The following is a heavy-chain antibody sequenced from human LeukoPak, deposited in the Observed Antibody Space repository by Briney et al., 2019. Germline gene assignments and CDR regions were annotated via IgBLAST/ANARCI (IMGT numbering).Heavy chain of an antibody. CDR2: ISWNSGSI. V-gene: IGHV3-9*01. CDR3: AKTHIGSYYDSSGYLDY. Sequence: GGSLRLSCAASGFTFDDYAMHWVRQAPGKGVEWVSGISWNSGSIGYADSVKGRFTISRDNAKNSLYLQMNSLRAEDTALYYCAKTHIGSYYDSSGYLDYWGQGTLVTVSS. CDR1: GFTFDDYA. J-gene: IGHJ4*02. D-gene: IGHD3-22*01.